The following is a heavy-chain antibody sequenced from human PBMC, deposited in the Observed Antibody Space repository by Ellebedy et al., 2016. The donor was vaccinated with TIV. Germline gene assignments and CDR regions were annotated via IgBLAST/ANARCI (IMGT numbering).Heavy chain of an antibody. J-gene: IGHJ4*02. Sequence: SETLSLTCTVSGDSVSNGYFYWGWIRQPPGKGLEWLGTIYYTGATSYSPSLRSRVTISIDTSSNQFSLNLTSVTAADTAVYYCARRQVSALDYWGQGILVIVSP. CDR2: IYYTGAT. V-gene: IGHV4-39*01. CDR3: ARRQVSALDY. CDR1: GDSVSNGYFY. D-gene: IGHD6-19*01.